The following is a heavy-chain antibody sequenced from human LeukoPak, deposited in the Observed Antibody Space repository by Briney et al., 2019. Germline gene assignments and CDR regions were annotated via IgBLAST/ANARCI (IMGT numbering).Heavy chain of an antibody. CDR2: ISSSSSYI. CDR1: GFTFSSYS. CDR3: ARGSGSYFSTFDF. Sequence: PGGSLRLSCAASGFTFSSYSMNWVRQAPGKGLEWVSSISSSSSYIYYADSVKGRFTISRDNAKNSLYLQMNSLRAEDTAVYYCARGSGSYFSTFDFWGQGTLVTVSS. D-gene: IGHD1-26*01. J-gene: IGHJ4*02. V-gene: IGHV3-21*01.